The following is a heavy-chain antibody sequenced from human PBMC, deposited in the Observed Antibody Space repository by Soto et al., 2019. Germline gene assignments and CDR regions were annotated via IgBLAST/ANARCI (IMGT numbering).Heavy chain of an antibody. CDR1: GYIFVNYG. CDR2: ISPYTGNT. V-gene: IGHV1-18*01. D-gene: IGHD3-16*01. CDR3: VMVDNYVTPTPQDV. J-gene: IGHJ6*02. Sequence: QVKLVKSGDEVKKPGASVKVSCKASGYIFVNYGIAWVRQAPGQGLEWMGWISPYTGNTHSATKVQGRLTMTTDTSTSTAYMDLGSLTSEDTAVYYCVMVDNYVTPTPQDVWGQGTTFTVSS.